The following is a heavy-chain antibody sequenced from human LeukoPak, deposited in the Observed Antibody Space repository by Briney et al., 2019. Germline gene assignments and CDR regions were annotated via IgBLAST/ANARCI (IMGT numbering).Heavy chain of an antibody. CDR2: ISYDGSNK. J-gene: IGHJ4*02. V-gene: IGHV3-33*08. CDR1: GFTFSSYG. Sequence: PGGSLRLSCAASGFTFSSYGMHWVRQAPGKGLEWVAVISYDGSNKYYADSVKGRFTISRDNSKNTLYLQMNSLRAEDTAVYYCARPLGYCSGGSCFPADYWGQGTLVTVSS. CDR3: ARPLGYCSGGSCFPADY. D-gene: IGHD2-15*01.